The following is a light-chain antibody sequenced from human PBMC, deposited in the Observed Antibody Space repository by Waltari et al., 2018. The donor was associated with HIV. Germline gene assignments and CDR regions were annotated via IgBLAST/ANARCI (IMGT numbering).Light chain of an antibody. V-gene: IGLV3-25*03. Sequence: SYELTQPPSVSVSPGQTAKITCSGDALPKHYAYWYQRKPGRAPVVMINKDPGMPSGIPERLSASTSGTTVTLTISGVQAEDEADYYCQSADNSGSYQVFGGGTKLTVL. CDR3: QSADNSGSYQV. CDR1: ALPKHY. CDR2: KDP. J-gene: IGLJ3*02.